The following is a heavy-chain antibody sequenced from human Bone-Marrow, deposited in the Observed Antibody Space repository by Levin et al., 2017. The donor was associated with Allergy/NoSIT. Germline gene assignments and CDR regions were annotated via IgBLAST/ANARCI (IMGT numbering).Heavy chain of an antibody. D-gene: IGHD6-13*01. Sequence: GSLRLSCAASGFTFSSNAMSWVRQAPGKGLEWVSASSGSSGSTYYADSVKGRFTISRDNSKNTLYLQMNSLRAEDTAVYYCAKIVGSSSYGGMDVWGQGTTVTVSS. J-gene: IGHJ6*02. CDR2: SSGSSGST. CDR1: GFTFSSNA. V-gene: IGHV3-23*01. CDR3: AKIVGSSSYGGMDV.